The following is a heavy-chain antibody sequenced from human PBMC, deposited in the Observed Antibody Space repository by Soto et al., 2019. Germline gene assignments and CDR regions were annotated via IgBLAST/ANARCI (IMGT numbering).Heavy chain of an antibody. CDR2: ISADHDNG. Sequence: ASVKVSCKASGDTFVSHGISWVRQAPGQVFEWMGWISADHDNGNSAQKFQDRDTITIGTSTNTAYMELRNLTSDDTAIYYCVRDAWQQPPGDAWGQGTPVTVCS. J-gene: IGHJ5*02. D-gene: IGHD2-21*01. CDR3: VRDAWQQPPGDA. CDR1: GDTFVSHG. V-gene: IGHV1-18*01.